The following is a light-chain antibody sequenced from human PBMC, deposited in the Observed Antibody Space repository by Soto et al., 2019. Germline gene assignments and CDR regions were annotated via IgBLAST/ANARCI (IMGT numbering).Light chain of an antibody. CDR3: QQYKSWPPLT. V-gene: IGKV3-15*01. CDR1: QSISDN. Sequence: DIVMTQSPAILSVSLGERATLSCLASQSISDNLAWYQQRSGQAPRLLIYGASTRATGVPARFSGSGSGTEFTLPISSLQSDDFAIYYCQQYKSWPPLTFGGGTKVE. J-gene: IGKJ4*01. CDR2: GAS.